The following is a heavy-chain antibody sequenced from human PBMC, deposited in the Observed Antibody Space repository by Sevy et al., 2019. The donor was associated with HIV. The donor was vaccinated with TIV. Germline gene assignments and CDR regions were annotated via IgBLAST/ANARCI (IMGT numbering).Heavy chain of an antibody. CDR3: ARGRYYDSSGYYSGAFDI. Sequence: ASVKVSCKASGYTFTSYDINWVRQATGQGLEWMGWMNPNSGNTGYAQKFQGRVTITRNTSISTAYMELSSLRSEDTAVYYGARGRYYDSSGYYSGAFDIWGQGTMVTVSS. J-gene: IGHJ3*02. V-gene: IGHV1-8*03. CDR1: GYTFTSYD. CDR2: MNPNSGNT. D-gene: IGHD3-22*01.